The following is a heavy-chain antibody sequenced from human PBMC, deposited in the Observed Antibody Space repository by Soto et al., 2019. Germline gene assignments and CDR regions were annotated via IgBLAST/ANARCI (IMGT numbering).Heavy chain of an antibody. D-gene: IGHD3-10*01. CDR3: ARGTIVRGTLDPGISGPLDY. J-gene: IGHJ4*02. Sequence: EVQLVESGGGLVPPGGSLRLACAASGFTVSSYDMHWVRHVTGKGLEWVSTLGAGGDTYFPDSVKGRFTISRYHAKNSLYLQMNNLGAGDTAVYYCARGTIVRGTLDPGISGPLDYWGQGTLVAVSS. CDR2: LGAGGDT. V-gene: IGHV3-13*01. CDR1: GFTVSSYD.